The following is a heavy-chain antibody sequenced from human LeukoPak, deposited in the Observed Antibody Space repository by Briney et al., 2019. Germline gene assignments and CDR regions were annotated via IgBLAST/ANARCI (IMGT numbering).Heavy chain of an antibody. CDR3: ARDSFQFSSGWLN. J-gene: IGHJ4*02. V-gene: IGHV1-2*02. D-gene: IGHD6-19*01. CDR2: INPNSGGT. Sequence: WASVKVSCKASGYTFTGYYMHWVRQAPGQGLEWMGWINPNSGGTNYAQKFQGRVTMTRDTSISTAYMELSRLRSDDTAVYYCARDSFQFSSGWLNWGQGTLVTVSS. CDR1: GYTFTGYY.